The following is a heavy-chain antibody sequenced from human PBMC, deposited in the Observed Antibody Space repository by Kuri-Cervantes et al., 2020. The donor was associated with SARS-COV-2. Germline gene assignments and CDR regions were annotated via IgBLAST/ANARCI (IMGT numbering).Heavy chain of an antibody. Sequence: GGSLRLSCTASGFTFGDYAMSWVRQAPGKGLEWVGFIRSKAYGGTTEYAASVKGRFTISRDDSKSIAYLQMNSLKTEDAAVYYCAREEIALFGVVTSTFDYWGQGTLVTVSS. J-gene: IGHJ4*02. V-gene: IGHV3-49*04. CDR2: IRSKAYGGTT. CDR3: AREEIALFGVVTSTFDY. CDR1: GFTFGDYA. D-gene: IGHD3-3*01.